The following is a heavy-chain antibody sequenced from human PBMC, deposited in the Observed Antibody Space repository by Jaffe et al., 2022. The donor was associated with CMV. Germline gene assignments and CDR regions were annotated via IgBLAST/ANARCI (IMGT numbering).Heavy chain of an antibody. D-gene: IGHD3-22*01. CDR1: GFTFSSYA. J-gene: IGHJ4*02. CDR3: AKFPDDSSGYYYEARY. Sequence: EVQLVESGGGLVQPGGSLRLSCAASGFTFSSYAMSWVRQAPGKGLEWVSAISGSGGSTYYADSVKGRFTISRDNSKNTLYLQMNSLRAEDTAVYYCAKFPDDSSGYYYEARYWGQGTLVTVSS. CDR2: ISGSGGST. V-gene: IGHV3-23*04.